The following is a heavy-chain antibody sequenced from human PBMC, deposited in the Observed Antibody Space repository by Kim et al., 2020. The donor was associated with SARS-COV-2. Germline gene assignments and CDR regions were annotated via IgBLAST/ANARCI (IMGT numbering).Heavy chain of an antibody. D-gene: IGHD6-13*01. CDR2: ISYDGSNK. V-gene: IGHV3-30*04. Sequence: GGSLRLSCAASGFTFSSYAMHWVRQAPGKGLEWVAVISYDGSNKYYADSVKGRFTISRDNSKNTLYLQMNSLRAEDTAVYYCARAPPHYSSSWTGYFQH. CDR3: ARAPPHYSSSWTGYFQH. J-gene: IGHJ1*01. CDR1: GFTFSSYA.